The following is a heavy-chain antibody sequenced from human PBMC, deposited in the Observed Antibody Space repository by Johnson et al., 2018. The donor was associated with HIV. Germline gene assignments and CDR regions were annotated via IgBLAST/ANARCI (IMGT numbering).Heavy chain of an antibody. CDR2: ISYDGRNI. Sequence: QEQLVEPGGGVVQPGRSLRLSCAASGFTFSSYAMHWVRQAPGKALEWVAVISYDGRNIYYADSVKGRFTISRDNAKNSLYLQMNSLRAEDTAVYYCVSREWELHAFDIWGQGTMVTVSS. J-gene: IGHJ3*02. CDR1: GFTFSSYA. V-gene: IGHV3-30*04. D-gene: IGHD1-26*01. CDR3: VSREWELHAFDI.